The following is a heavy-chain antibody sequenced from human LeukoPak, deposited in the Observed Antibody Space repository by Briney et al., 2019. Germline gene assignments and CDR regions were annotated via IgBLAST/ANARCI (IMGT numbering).Heavy chain of an antibody. J-gene: IGHJ4*02. V-gene: IGHV1-18*01. Sequence: ASVKVSCKASGYTFTSYGISWVRQAPGQGLEWMGWISAYNGNTNYAQKLQGRVTMTTDTSTSTAYMELRSLRSDDTAVYYCARRPVSGWRWEYYFDYWGQGILVTVSS. CDR1: GYTFTSYG. D-gene: IGHD6-19*01. CDR2: ISAYNGNT. CDR3: ARRPVSGWRWEYYFDY.